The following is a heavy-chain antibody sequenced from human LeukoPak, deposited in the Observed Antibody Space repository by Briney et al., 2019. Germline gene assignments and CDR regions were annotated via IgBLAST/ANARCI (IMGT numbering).Heavy chain of an antibody. CDR1: FHSIRSSSYY. CDR2: MYTSGST. V-gene: IGHV4-39*07. Sequence: SSETLSLTCTVSFHSIRSSSYYWGWIRQFPGKGLEWIGRMYTSGSTNYNPSLKSRVTMSVDTSKNQFSLKLSSVTAADTAVYYCARDTGYYFGSGNCLYYSDYWGQGTLSPSPQ. J-gene: IGHJ4*02. CDR3: ARDTGYYFGSGNCLYYSDY. D-gene: IGHD3-10*01.